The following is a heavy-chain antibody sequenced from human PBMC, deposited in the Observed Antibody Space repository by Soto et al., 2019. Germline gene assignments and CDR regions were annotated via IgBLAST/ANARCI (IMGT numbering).Heavy chain of an antibody. V-gene: IGHV3-74*01. J-gene: IGHJ5*02. CDR1: GFTFSGYW. Sequence: EVQLVESGGALVQPGGSLRLSCAASGFTFSGYWMHWVRQAPGQGLVWVSRVKSDGTITSYANSVRGRFTISRDNDRNALYLQMDGLRAGDTAVYYGARSDWFDHWGQGTLVTVSS. CDR3: ARSDWFDH. CDR2: VKSDGTIT.